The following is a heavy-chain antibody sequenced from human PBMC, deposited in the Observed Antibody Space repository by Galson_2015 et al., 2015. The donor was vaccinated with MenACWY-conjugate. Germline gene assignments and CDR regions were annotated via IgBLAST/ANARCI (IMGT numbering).Heavy chain of an antibody. CDR1: GFTFSSHW. Sequence: SLRLSCAGSGFTFSSHWMSWVRQAPGKGLEWVANIKQDGSEKHYVDSVKGRFTISRDNAKNSLYLQMNGLRAEDTAVYFCARDARTYPEWGQGTLVTVSS. V-gene: IGHV3-7*03. CDR3: ARDARTYPE. D-gene: IGHD1-14*01. CDR2: IKQDGSEK. J-gene: IGHJ4*02.